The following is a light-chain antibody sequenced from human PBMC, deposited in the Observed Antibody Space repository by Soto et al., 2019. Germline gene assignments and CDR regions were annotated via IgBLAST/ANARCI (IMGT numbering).Light chain of an antibody. Sequence: EIVLTQSPATLSLSPGERATLSCRASQSVSSYLAWYQQKPGQAPRLLIYDASNRATGIPARFSGSVSGTDFTLTISSLEPEDFAVYYGQQRSNWPPGLTFGGGTKVEIK. CDR2: DAS. J-gene: IGKJ4*01. CDR1: QSVSSY. V-gene: IGKV3-11*01. CDR3: QQRSNWPPGLT.